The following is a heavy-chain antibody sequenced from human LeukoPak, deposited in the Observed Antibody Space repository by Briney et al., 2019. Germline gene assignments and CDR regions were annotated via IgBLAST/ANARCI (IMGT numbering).Heavy chain of an antibody. J-gene: IGHJ5*02. Sequence: QTGGSLRLSCAASGFTFSSYSMNWVRQAPGKGLEWVSHISSSSSTRYYADSVKGRFTLSRDNAKNSLYLQMNSLRAEDTAVYYCGKGDDNNIYGWFDPWGQGTLVTVSS. CDR2: ISSSSSTR. CDR1: GFTFSSYS. V-gene: IGHV3-48*01. CDR3: GKGDDNNIYGWFDP. D-gene: IGHD5-24*01.